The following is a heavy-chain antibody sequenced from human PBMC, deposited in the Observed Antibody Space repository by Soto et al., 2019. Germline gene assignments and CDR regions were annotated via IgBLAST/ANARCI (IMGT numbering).Heavy chain of an antibody. CDR3: ARSGAGTTRYGMDV. V-gene: IGHV1-69*02. CDR1: GGTFSSYA. CDR2: IIPILGIA. D-gene: IGHD1-1*01. J-gene: IGHJ6*02. Sequence: QVQLVQSGAEVKKPGSSVKVSCKASGGTFSSYAISWVRQAPGQGLEWMGRIIPILGIANYAQKFQGRVTITADKSTSTAYMELSSLRSEDTAVYYCARSGAGTTRYGMDVWGQGTTVTVSS.